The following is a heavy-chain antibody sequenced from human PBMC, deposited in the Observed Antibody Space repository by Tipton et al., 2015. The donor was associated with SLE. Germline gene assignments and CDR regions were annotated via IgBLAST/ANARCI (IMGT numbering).Heavy chain of an antibody. CDR3: ARGVWNYDFRSGIGGNYYFDL. Sequence: TLSLTCTVSGGSISSGSYYWSWIRQPAGKGLEWIGRIYTSGSTNYNPSLKSRLVMSIDTSKNSFSLEVTSVTAADTAVYYCARGVWNYDFRSGIGGNYYFDLWGRGILATVSS. D-gene: IGHD3-3*01. V-gene: IGHV4-61*02. CDR1: GGSISSGSYY. J-gene: IGHJ2*01. CDR2: IYTSGST.